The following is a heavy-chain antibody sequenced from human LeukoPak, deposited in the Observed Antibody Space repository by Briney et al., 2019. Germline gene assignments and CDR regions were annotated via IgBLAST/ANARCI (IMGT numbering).Heavy chain of an antibody. CDR2: FDPEDGET. D-gene: IGHD3-10*01. J-gene: IGHJ4*02. V-gene: IGHV1-24*01. CDR3: ATGKGGLGSYSGFDY. CDR1: GYTLTELS. Sequence: ASVKVSCKVSGYTLTELSMHWVRQAPGKGLEWMGGFDPEDGETIYAQKFQGRVTMTEDTSTDTAYMELSSLRSEDTAVYYCATGKGGLGSYSGFDYWGQGTLVTVSS.